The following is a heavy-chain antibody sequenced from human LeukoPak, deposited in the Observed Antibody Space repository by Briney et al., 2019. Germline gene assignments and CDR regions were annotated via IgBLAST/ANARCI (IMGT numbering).Heavy chain of an antibody. J-gene: IGHJ5*02. CDR3: AKGSIAARPDWFDP. CDR2: IYYSGFT. V-gene: IGHV4-59*01. Sequence: PSETLSLTCTVTGDSINNNYWSWIRQSSGKGLEWIGFIYYSGFTNYNPSLNSRATISVDTSKKQFSLKLHTVTAADTAVYYCAKGSIAARPDWFDPWGQGTLVTVSS. D-gene: IGHD6-6*01. CDR1: GDSINNNY.